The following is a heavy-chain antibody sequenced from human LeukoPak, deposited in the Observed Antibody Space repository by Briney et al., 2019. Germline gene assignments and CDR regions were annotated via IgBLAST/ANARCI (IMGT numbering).Heavy chain of an antibody. J-gene: IGHJ4*02. Sequence: GGSLRLSCAASGFTFSSHAMSWVRQAPGKGLEWVSAISGSGGSTYYADSVKGRFTISRDNSKNTLYLQMNSLRAEDTAVYYCAKDLYYYDSSGYFAPWNYWGQGTLVTVSS. D-gene: IGHD3-22*01. CDR3: AKDLYYYDSSGYFAPWNY. CDR1: GFTFSSHA. V-gene: IGHV3-23*01. CDR2: ISGSGGST.